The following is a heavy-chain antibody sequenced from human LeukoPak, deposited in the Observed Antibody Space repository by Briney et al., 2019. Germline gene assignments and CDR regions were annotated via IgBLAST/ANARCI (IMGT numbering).Heavy chain of an antibody. V-gene: IGHV4-59*12. Sequence: SETLSLTCTVSGGSISSYYWSWIRQPPGKGLEWIGYIYYSGSTNYNPSLKSRVTISVDTSKNQFSLKLSSVTAADTAVYYCATYSGSYFWDYWGQGTLVTVSS. D-gene: IGHD1-26*01. CDR2: IYYSGST. CDR3: ATYSGSYFWDY. J-gene: IGHJ4*02. CDR1: GGSISSYY.